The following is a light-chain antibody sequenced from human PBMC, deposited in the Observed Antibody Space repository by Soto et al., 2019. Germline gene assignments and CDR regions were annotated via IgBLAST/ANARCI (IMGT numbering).Light chain of an antibody. CDR2: GAS. CDR3: RQYNNWPKT. V-gene: IGKV3-15*01. Sequence: EIVMTQSPATLSVSPGERATLSCRASQSVSSNLAWYQQKPGQAPRLLIYGASTRATGIPARFSGSGSGTEFTLTISSLQSEDFAVYYCRQYNNWPKTFGQGPKVAI. J-gene: IGKJ1*01. CDR1: QSVSSN.